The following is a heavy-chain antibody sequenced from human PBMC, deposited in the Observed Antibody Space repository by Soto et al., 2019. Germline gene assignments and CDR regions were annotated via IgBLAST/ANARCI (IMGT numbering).Heavy chain of an antibody. CDR1: GGSISNSDDY. D-gene: IGHD3-3*01. CDR3: ARDQGPRITIFGTNYYYGMDV. J-gene: IGHJ6*02. V-gene: IGHV4-39*07. CDR2: IYHSGST. Sequence: PSETLCLTCTVSGGSISNSDDYWGWIRQPPGKGLEWIGYIYHSGSTYYNPSLKSRVTISVDTSKNQFSLKLSSVTAADTAVYYCARDQGPRITIFGTNYYYGMDVWGQGTTVTVSS.